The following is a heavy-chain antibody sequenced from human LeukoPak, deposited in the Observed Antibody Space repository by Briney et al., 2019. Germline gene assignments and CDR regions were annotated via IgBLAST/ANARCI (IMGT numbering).Heavy chain of an antibody. V-gene: IGHV3-7*01. Sequence: GWCLRLSCPASGFTFSSYWMSWVRQAPGKGLEWVANIKQDGSEKYYVDSVKGRFTISRDNAKNSLYLQMNSLRAEDTAVYYCARVGRTQVVAATTYWGQGTLVTVSS. CDR1: GFTFSSYW. D-gene: IGHD2-15*01. CDR3: ARVGRTQVVAATTY. J-gene: IGHJ4*02. CDR2: IKQDGSEK.